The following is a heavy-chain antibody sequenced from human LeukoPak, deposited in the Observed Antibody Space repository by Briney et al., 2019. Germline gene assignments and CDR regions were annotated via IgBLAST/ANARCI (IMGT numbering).Heavy chain of an antibody. D-gene: IGHD2-21*02. CDR1: GYSFTSYW. V-gene: IGHV5-10-1*01. J-gene: IGHJ3*02. Sequence: GESLKISCKGSGYSFTSYWITWVRQMPGKGVEWMGRIDPSDSYTTHSPSFQGHVTISADKSISTAYLQWSSLQASDTAMYYCARHVTGVTPMSDAFEIWGQGTMVTVSS. CDR2: IDPSDSYT. CDR3: ARHVTGVTPMSDAFEI.